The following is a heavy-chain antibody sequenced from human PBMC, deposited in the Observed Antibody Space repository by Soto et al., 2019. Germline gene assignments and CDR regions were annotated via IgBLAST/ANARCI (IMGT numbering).Heavy chain of an antibody. Sequence: QVQLVESGGGVVQPGRSLRLSCAASGFTFSSYGMHWVRQAPGKGLEWVAVIWYDGSNKYYADSVKGRFTISRDNSKNTLYLQMNSLRAEDTAVYYCARESRYFDWLYYYYGMDVWGQGPTVTVSS. D-gene: IGHD3-9*01. CDR1: GFTFSSYG. CDR3: ARESRYFDWLYYYYGMDV. CDR2: IWYDGSNK. V-gene: IGHV3-33*01. J-gene: IGHJ6*02.